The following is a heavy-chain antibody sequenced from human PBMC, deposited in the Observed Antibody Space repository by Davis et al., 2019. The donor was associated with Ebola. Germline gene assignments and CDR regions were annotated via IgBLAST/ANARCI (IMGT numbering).Heavy chain of an antibody. J-gene: IGHJ3*02. Sequence: GESLKISCKGSGYSFTSYWISWVRQMPGKGLEWMGRIDPSDSYTNYSPSFQGHVTISADKSISTAYLQWSSLKASDTAMYYCARRQSLVPDAFDIWGQGTMVTVSS. CDR2: IDPSDSYT. V-gene: IGHV5-10-1*01. CDR1: GYSFTSYW. CDR3: ARRQSLVPDAFDI. D-gene: IGHD3-16*02.